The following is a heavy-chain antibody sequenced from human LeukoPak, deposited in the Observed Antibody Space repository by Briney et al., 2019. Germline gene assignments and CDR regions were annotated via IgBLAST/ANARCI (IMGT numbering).Heavy chain of an antibody. Sequence: SETLSLTCTVSGGSISSGGYSWSWIRQHPGKGREWIGYIYYSGSTYYHPSLKSRVTISVDTSKNQFSLKLSSVTAADTAVYYCARGGYYYDSSGDRSFSDYWGQGTLVTVSS. V-gene: IGHV4-31*03. CDR2: IYYSGST. D-gene: IGHD3-22*01. CDR1: GGSISSGGYS. CDR3: ARGGYYYDSSGDRSFSDY. J-gene: IGHJ4*02.